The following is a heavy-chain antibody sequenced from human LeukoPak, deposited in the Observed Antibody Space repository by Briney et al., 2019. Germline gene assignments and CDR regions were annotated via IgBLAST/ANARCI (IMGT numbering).Heavy chain of an antibody. V-gene: IGHV3-53*05. J-gene: IGHJ6*02. CDR2: IYRGGST. D-gene: IGHD6-19*01. CDR3: AREPYSSGWYGLDL. CDR1: EFTVSDHY. Sequence: PGGSLRLSCAASEFTVSDHYMNWVRQAPGKGLEWVSVIYRGGSTYYADSVKGRFAISRDNSKNTVSLHMSTLRVEDTAVYYCAREPYSSGWYGLDLWGQGTTVTV.